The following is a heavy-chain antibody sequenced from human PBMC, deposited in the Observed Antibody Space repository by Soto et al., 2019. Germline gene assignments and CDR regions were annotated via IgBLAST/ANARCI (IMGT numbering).Heavy chain of an antibody. CDR2: IYYSGPT. V-gene: IGHV4-61*01. CDR1: GGSVSRDSNF. CDR3: ARGYSHYAH. J-gene: IGHJ4*02. Sequence: SETLSLTCTVSGGSVSRDSNFWSWIRQPPGKGLEWIGYIYYSGPTRYNPSLESRVTISIDSSKNQVPLNLTSVTAADTAVYYCARGYSHYAHWGRGTLVTVSS. D-gene: IGHD4-4*01.